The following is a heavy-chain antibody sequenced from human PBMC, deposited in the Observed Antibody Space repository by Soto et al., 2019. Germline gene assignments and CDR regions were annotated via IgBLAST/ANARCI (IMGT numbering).Heavy chain of an antibody. V-gene: IGHV4-34*01. Sequence: PSETLSLTCAVYGGSFSGYYWSWIRQPPGKGLEWIGEINHSGSTNYNPSLKSRVTISVDMSKNQFSLKLSSVTAADTAVYYCARGITIFGVVSGSPYYYYMDVWGKGTTVTVSS. CDR3: ARGITIFGVVSGSPYYYYMDV. J-gene: IGHJ6*03. CDR1: GGSFSGYY. CDR2: INHSGST. D-gene: IGHD3-3*01.